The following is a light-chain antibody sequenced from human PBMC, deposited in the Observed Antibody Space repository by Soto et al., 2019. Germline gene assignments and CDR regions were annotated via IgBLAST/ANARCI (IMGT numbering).Light chain of an antibody. V-gene: IGLV2-14*01. CDR3: TSYSRYRVLV. CDR1: STDIGGYKY. J-gene: IGLJ3*02. CDR2: EVS. Sequence: QSVLTQPASVSGSLGQSITSSCTGTSTDIGGYKYVSWYQHHPGKAPKLIIFEVSNRPSGVSDRFSGSNSGNTASLTISGLQAEDEADYYCTSYSRYRVLVFGGGTKVTV.